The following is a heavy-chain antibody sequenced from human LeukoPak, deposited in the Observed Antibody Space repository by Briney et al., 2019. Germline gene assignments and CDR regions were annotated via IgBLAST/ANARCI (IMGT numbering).Heavy chain of an antibody. Sequence: GGSLRLSCAASGFTFDDYAMHWVRQAPGKGLEWVSGISWNSGSIGYADSVKGRFTISRDNAKNSLYLQMNSLRAEDTALYYCAKSIQLWFDAFDIWGQGTMVTVSS. V-gene: IGHV3-9*01. CDR3: AKSIQLWFDAFDI. CDR2: ISWNSGSI. CDR1: GFTFDDYA. J-gene: IGHJ3*02. D-gene: IGHD5-18*01.